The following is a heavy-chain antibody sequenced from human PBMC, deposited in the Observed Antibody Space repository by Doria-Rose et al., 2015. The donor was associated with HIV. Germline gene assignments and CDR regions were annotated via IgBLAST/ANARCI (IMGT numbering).Heavy chain of an antibody. J-gene: IGHJ4*02. CDR1: GVSLSSPGMG. Sequence: SGPVLVKPTETLTLTCTVSGVSLSSPGMGVSWIRQPPGKALEWLANMFSDDDRSYNTSLTSRLTISRGTSKSQVVLTMTDMDPVDTATYYCARIKSSRWYHKYYFDFWGQGTLVIVSA. CDR3: ARIKSSRWYHKYYFDF. CDR2: MFSDDDR. D-gene: IGHD6-13*01. V-gene: IGHV2-26*01.